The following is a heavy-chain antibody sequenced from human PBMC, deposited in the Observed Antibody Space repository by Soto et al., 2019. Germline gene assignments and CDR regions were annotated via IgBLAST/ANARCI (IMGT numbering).Heavy chain of an antibody. CDR3: ARFFGGIPARPFDY. CDR2: ISGSSITI. Sequence: QVQLVESGGGLVKPGGSVRLSCAASGFSFSDSYMSWVRQAPGKGLEWVSYISGSSITISHADSVKGRFTISRDNGKNSVYLQMDSLRAEDTAVYYCARFFGGIPARPFDYWGQGTLVTVSS. CDR1: GFSFSDSY. V-gene: IGHV3-11*01. J-gene: IGHJ4*02. D-gene: IGHD6-6*01.